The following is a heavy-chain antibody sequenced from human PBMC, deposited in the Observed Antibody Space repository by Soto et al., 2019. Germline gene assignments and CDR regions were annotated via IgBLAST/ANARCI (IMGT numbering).Heavy chain of an antibody. CDR2: IYHSGST. Sequence: QLQLQESGSGLVKPSQTLSLTCAVSGGSISSGGYSWSWIRQPPGKGLERIGYIYHSGSTYYNPSLKSRVTISVDTSKNQFFLKLSSVTAADTAVYYCARGVAARRGGFDPWGQGTLVTVSS. J-gene: IGHJ5*02. CDR1: GGSISSGGYS. CDR3: ARGVAARRGGFDP. V-gene: IGHV4-30-2*01. D-gene: IGHD6-6*01.